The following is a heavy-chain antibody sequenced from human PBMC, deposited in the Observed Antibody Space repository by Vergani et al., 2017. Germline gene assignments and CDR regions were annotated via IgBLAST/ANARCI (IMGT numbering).Heavy chain of an antibody. CDR2: INPSGGHT. V-gene: IGHV1-46*03. J-gene: IGHJ4*02. CDR1: GYTFSNYY. CDR3: ARVDYGILTGYRY. D-gene: IGHD3-9*01. Sequence: QVQVVQSGAEVKKSGASVKVSCKTSGYTFSNYYMHWVRQAPGQGLEWMGIINPSGGHTNYAQKFQGRVTMTRDTSTSTVYLELSRLRSEDTAIYYCARVDYGILTGYRYWGQGTLVTVSA.